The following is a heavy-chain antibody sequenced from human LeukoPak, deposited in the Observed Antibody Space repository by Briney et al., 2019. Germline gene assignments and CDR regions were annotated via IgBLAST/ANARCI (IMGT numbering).Heavy chain of an antibody. CDR3: ARDLQEISSFYFDY. CDR2: LSFDASGT. CDR1: ELNFKPHA. D-gene: IGHD5-24*01. J-gene: IGHJ4*02. Sequence: GGSLRLSCLLSELNFKPHAMHWVRQAPGKGLECVAGLSFDASGTNYAHSVKGRFTISRDNSKNTLYLQMHSLRAEDTAVYFCARDLQEISSFYFDYWGQGSLVTVSS. V-gene: IGHV3-30*04.